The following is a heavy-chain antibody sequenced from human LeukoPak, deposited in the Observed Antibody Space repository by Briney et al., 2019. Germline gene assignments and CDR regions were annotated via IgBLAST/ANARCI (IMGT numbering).Heavy chain of an antibody. CDR3: ARDRSGYTFDD. J-gene: IGHJ4*02. V-gene: IGHV3-21*01. CDR2: ISANSHYI. D-gene: IGHD5-18*01. CDR1: GFTFSSYD. Sequence: GSLRLSCAASGFTFSSYDMNWVRQAPGKGLEWVSCISANSHYIYYADSVKGRFTISRDNAKISLYLQMNSLRAEDTAVYYCARDRSGYTFDDWGQGTLVTVSS.